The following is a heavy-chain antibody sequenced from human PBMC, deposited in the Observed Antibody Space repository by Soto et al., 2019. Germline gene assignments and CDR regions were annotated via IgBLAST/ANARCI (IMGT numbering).Heavy chain of an antibody. Sequence: PSETLSLTCAVYSGSFSGYYWSWVRQPPGKGREWIGEIDHRGSTNYNPSLKSRVTISVDTSKNQFSLKLSSVIAADTAVYYCARELAVARGAFDIWGQGTMVTVSS. V-gene: IGHV4-34*01. CDR3: ARELAVARGAFDI. CDR2: IDHRGST. CDR1: SGSFSGYY. J-gene: IGHJ3*02. D-gene: IGHD6-19*01.